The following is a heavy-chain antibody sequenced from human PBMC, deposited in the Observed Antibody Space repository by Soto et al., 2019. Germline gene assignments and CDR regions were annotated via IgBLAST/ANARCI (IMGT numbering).Heavy chain of an antibody. CDR1: GFTFGRYA. J-gene: IGHJ4*02. V-gene: IGHV3-23*01. D-gene: IGHD6-19*01. CDR3: AKTSAPRTLGLATR. Sequence: EVQLLESGGGLVQPGGSLTLSCGASGFTFGRYAMMWVRQTPGKGLEWVSFISGSGDNTYYGESVKGRFTISRDNSRNTLFLHMASLRTDATAVYYCAKTSAPRTLGLATRWGQGTPVSVSS. CDR2: ISGSGDNT.